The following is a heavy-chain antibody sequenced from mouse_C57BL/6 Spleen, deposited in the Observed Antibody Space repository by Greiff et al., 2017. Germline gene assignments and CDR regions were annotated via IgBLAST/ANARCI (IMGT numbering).Heavy chain of an antibody. V-gene: IGHV1-69*01. J-gene: IGHJ4*01. D-gene: IGHD1-1*01. Sequence: QVQLQQPGAELVMPGASVKLSCKASGYTFTSYWMHWVKQRPGQGLEWIGEIDPSDSYTNYNQKFKGKSTLTVDKSSSTAYMPLSSLTSEDSAVYYCASRILRAMDYWGQGTSVTVSS. CDR3: ASRILRAMDY. CDR2: IDPSDSYT. CDR1: GYTFTSYW.